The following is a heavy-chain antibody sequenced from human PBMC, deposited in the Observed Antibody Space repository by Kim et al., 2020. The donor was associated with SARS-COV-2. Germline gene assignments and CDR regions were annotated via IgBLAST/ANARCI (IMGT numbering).Heavy chain of an antibody. V-gene: IGHV3-48*04. CDR2: ISDFSTTT. D-gene: IGHD1-7*01. J-gene: IGHJ3*02. Sequence: GGSLRLSCATSGFTLSLYSMNWVSQAPGKGLEWVSHISDFSTTTKYADSVKGRFTISRDNTKNSLYLQMNGLRAEDTAVYYCVRENYWALDIWGQGTMVT. CDR3: VRENYWALDI. CDR1: GFTLSLYS.